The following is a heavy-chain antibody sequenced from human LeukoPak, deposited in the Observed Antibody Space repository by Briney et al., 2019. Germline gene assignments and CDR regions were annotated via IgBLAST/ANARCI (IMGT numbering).Heavy chain of an antibody. D-gene: IGHD2-15*01. J-gene: IGHJ4*02. CDR1: GGSISSYY. V-gene: IGHV4-59*01. CDR3: ARSTPPVYYFDY. Sequence: PETLCPSSTVSGGSISSYYWSWIRQPPGKGLEWIGYIYYSGSTNYNPSLSSRVTISVDTSKNQFSLKLSSVTAADTAVYYCARSTPPVYYFDYWGQGTMVTVSS. CDR2: IYYSGST.